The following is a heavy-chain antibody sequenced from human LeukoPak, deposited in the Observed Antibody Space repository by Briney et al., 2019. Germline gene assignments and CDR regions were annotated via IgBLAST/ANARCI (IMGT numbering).Heavy chain of an antibody. J-gene: IGHJ4*02. Sequence: PSETLSLTCTVSGGSISSSSYYWGWIRQPPGKGLEWIGSIYYSGSTYYNPSLKSRVTISVDTSKNQFSLKLSSVTAADTAVYYCARVRLGHFDYWGQGTLVTVSS. V-gene: IGHV4-39*07. CDR3: ARVRLGHFDY. CDR2: IYYSGST. CDR1: GGSISSSSYY.